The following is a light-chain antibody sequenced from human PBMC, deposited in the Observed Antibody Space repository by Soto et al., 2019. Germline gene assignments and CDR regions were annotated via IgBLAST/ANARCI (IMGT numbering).Light chain of an antibody. Sequence: EVVIMQSPATLSVSPGARAPLSCRASQSVSSNLAWYQQKPGQAPRLLIYGASTRATGIPARFSGSGSGTEFTLTISSLQSEDFAVYYCQQYNNWPPITFGQGTRLEIK. CDR2: GAS. CDR3: QQYNNWPPIT. J-gene: IGKJ5*01. CDR1: QSVSSN. V-gene: IGKV3-15*01.